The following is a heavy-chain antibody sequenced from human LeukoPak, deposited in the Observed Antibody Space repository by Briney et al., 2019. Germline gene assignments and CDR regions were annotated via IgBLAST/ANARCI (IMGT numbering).Heavy chain of an antibody. D-gene: IGHD2-15*01. CDR2: ISSSSSYI. J-gene: IGHJ4*02. CDR3: ARDCRVWPYYFDY. V-gene: IGHV3-11*06. Sequence: PGGSLRLSCAASGFTFSDYYMSWIRQAPGKGLEWVSSISSSSSYIYYADSVKGRFTISRDNAKNSLYLQMNSLRAEDTAVYYCARDCRVWPYYFDYWGQGTLVTVSS. CDR1: GFTFSDYY.